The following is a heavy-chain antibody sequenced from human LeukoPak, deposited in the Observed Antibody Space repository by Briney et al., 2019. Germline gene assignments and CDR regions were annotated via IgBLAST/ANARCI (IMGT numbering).Heavy chain of an antibody. Sequence: PSETLSLTCTVSGGSISSGSYYWRWIRQPAGKGLEWIGRIYTSGSTNYNPSLKSRVTISVDTSKNQFSLKLSSVTAADTAVYYCARDSEIRGVVDYWGQGTLVTVSS. D-gene: IGHD3-3*01. CDR3: ARDSEIRGVVDY. J-gene: IGHJ4*02. V-gene: IGHV4-61*02. CDR1: GGSISSGSYY. CDR2: IYTSGST.